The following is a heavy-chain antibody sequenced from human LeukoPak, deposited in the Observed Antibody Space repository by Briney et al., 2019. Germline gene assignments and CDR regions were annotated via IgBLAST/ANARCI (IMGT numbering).Heavy chain of an antibody. CDR3: ARFCSSTSCYWGDAFDI. V-gene: IGHV4-4*07. J-gene: IGHJ3*02. D-gene: IGHD2-2*01. Sequence: PSETLSLTCTVSGGSLSSYYWSWLRQPAGKGLEWIGRIYTSGSTNYDPSLKSRVTMSVDTSKNQFSLKLSSVTAADTAVYYCARFCSSTSCYWGDAFDIWGQGTMVTVSS. CDR2: IYTSGST. CDR1: GGSLSSYY.